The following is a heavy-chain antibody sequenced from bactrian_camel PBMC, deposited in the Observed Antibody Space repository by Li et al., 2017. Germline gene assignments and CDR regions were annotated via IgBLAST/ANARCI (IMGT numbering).Heavy chain of an antibody. D-gene: IGHD1*01. CDR2: IDPGDGNT. V-gene: IGHV3S31*01. CDR1: GDTYSTAC. Sequence: DVQLVESGGGSVQSGGSLRLSCAASGDTYSTACMGWFRQVPGEDREGVAHIDPGDGNTYYVDSVKGRFTISQDKVADTVYLQMNGLKPEDTAMYYCTAGLNCTPLSPRPLG.